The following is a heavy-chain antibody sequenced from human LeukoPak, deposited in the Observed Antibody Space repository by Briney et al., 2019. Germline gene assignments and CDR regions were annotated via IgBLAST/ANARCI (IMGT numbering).Heavy chain of an antibody. D-gene: IGHD6-13*01. Sequence: GGSLRLSCAASGFTFSNYAMTWVRQAPGKGLEWVSSINGNDGSTYYADSVKGRFTISRDNSKNTLYLQMNSLRAEDTAVYYCARSLSGYTSSCPDYWGQGTLVTVSS. CDR3: ARSLSGYTSSCPDY. CDR1: GFTFSNYA. V-gene: IGHV3-23*01. CDR2: INGNDGST. J-gene: IGHJ4*02.